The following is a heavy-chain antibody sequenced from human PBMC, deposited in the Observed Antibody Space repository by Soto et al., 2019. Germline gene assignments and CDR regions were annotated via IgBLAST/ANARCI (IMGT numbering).Heavy chain of an antibody. J-gene: IGHJ3*02. V-gene: IGHV2-70*04. Sequence: SGPTLVNPTQILTLTCTFSGFSLSTSGMRVSWIRQPPGKALEWLARIDWDDDKFYSTSLRTRLTISKDTSKNQVVLTMTNMDPVDTATYYCARIGSSWGDAFDIWGQGTMVTVSS. CDR2: IDWDDDK. CDR3: ARIGSSWGDAFDI. D-gene: IGHD6-13*01. CDR1: GFSLSTSGMR.